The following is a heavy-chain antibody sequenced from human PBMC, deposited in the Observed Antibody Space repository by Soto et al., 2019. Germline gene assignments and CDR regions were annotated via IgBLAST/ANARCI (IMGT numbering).Heavy chain of an antibody. CDR2: ISSSSSYI. CDR1: GFTFGFNA. V-gene: IGHV3-21*01. CDR3: ARDASIAAAGPRWFDP. J-gene: IGHJ5*02. D-gene: IGHD6-13*01. Sequence: GGSLRLSCAATGFTFGFNALNWVRQAPGKGLEWVSSISSSSSYIYYADSVKGRFTIPRDNAKNSLYLQMNSLRAEDTAVYYCARDASIAAAGPRWFDPWGQGTLVTVSS.